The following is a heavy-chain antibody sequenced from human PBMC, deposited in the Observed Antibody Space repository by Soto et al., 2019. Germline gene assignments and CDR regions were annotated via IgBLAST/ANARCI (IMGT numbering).Heavy chain of an antibody. CDR2: IYPGDSDT. Sequence: GESLKISCKGSGYTFTNYWIGWVRQMPGKGLECMGIIYPGDSDTKYDPLFQGQVTITAYKYITTTNLQWGGLKASDTAIYYGAASIFYDGMDVWGQGTTVTVSS. CDR1: GYTFTNYW. V-gene: IGHV5-51*01. J-gene: IGHJ6*02. CDR3: AASIFYDGMDV.